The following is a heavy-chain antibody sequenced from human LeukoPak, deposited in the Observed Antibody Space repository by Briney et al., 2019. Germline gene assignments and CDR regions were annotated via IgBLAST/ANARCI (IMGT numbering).Heavy chain of an antibody. CDR2: IYYSGST. Sequence: SETLSLTCTVSGGSISSYYWSWIRHPPGKGLEWIGYIYYSGSTNYNPSLKSRVTMSVDTSKNHFSLKLRSVTAADTAVYYCARVGESSSLGYWGQGTLVTVSS. CDR3: ARVGESSSLGY. D-gene: IGHD6-13*01. J-gene: IGHJ4*02. V-gene: IGHV4-59*01. CDR1: GGSISSYY.